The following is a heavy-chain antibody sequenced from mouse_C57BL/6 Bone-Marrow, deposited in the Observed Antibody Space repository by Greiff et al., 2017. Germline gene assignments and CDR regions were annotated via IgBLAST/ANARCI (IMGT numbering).Heavy chain of an antibody. J-gene: IGHJ3*01. V-gene: IGHV3-6*01. CDR2: ISYDGSN. Sequence: EVHLVESGPGLVKPSQSLSLTCSVTGYSITSGYYWNWIRQFPGNKLEWMGYISYDGSNKYNPSLKNRISITRDTSNNQFFLKLNSVTTEYTATYYCARGGSSPFAYWGQGTLVTVSA. CDR3: ARGGSSPFAY. D-gene: IGHD1-1*01. CDR1: GYSITSGYY.